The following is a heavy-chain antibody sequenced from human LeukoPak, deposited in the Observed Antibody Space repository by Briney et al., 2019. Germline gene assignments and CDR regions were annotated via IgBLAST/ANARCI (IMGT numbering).Heavy chain of an antibody. V-gene: IGHV3-74*01. D-gene: IGHD3-9*01. J-gene: IGHJ4*02. CDR3: AREGILTGYLY. CDR1: GFTFSSYW. Sequence: PGGSLRLSCAASGFTFSSYWMHWVRQAPGKGLVWVSRINSDGSSTSYADSVKGRFTISRDNAKNTLYLQMNSLRAEDTAVYYYAREGILTGYLYWGQGTLVTVSS. CDR2: INSDGSST.